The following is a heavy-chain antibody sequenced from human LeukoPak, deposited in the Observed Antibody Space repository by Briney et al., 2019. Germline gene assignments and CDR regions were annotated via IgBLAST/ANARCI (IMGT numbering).Heavy chain of an antibody. CDR1: GFTFITYA. CDR2: ISGSGGST. D-gene: IGHD4-17*01. V-gene: IGHV3-23*01. CDR3: AKFFYGDYGYYYYYGMDV. Sequence: GGSLRLSCAASGFTFITYAMSWVRQAPGKGLEWVSAISGSGGSTYYADSVKGRFTISRDNSRNTLYLQMNSLRAADTAVYYCAKFFYGDYGYYYYYGMDVWGQGTTVTVSS. J-gene: IGHJ6*02.